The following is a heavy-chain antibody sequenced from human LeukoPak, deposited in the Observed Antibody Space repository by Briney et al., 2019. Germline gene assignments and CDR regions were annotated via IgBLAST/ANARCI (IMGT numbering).Heavy chain of an antibody. Sequence: ASVKVSCKASGYTFTSYAMHWVRQAPGQRLEWMGWINAGNGNTKYSQKFQGRVTMTRDTSTSTVYMELSSLRSEDTAVYYCARDTSPKGVVVVPAARYGMDVWGQGTTVTVSS. V-gene: IGHV1-3*01. CDR3: ARDTSPKGVVVVPAARYGMDV. J-gene: IGHJ6*02. D-gene: IGHD2-2*01. CDR2: INAGNGNT. CDR1: GYTFTSYA.